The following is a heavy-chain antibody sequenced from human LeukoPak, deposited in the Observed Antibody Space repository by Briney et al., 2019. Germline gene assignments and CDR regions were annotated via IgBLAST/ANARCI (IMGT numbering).Heavy chain of an antibody. Sequence: GGSLRLSCTASGFPFIEYSMNWVRQVPGKGLEWIAYIGIDSGNIKYADSVRGRFTISANKTKNSLYVQMNSLRVEDTAVYYCARDHNYAFDNWGQGTLVSVAS. V-gene: IGHV3-48*01. CDR3: ARDHNYAFDN. J-gene: IGHJ4*02. CDR1: GFPFIEYS. CDR2: IGIDSGNI. D-gene: IGHD1-1*01.